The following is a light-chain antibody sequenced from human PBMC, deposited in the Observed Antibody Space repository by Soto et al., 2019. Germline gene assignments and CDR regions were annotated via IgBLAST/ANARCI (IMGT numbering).Light chain of an antibody. CDR1: QSVCYN. V-gene: IGKV3-11*01. CDR2: DAS. J-gene: IGKJ4*01. CDR3: QNRNRWPLA. Sequence: EIVMTQSPATLSVSPWERATLSCRASQSVCYNLAWYQHRPGQAPRLLIYDASNRATGISARFSGSGFGTDFTLTISSLEPEDFAVYYCQNRNRWPLAFGGGTKVDIK.